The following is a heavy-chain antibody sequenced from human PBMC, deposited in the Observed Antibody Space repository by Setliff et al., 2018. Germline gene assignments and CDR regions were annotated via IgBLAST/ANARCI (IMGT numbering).Heavy chain of an antibody. Sequence: PGGSLRLSCAASGFTFSSYSMNWVRQAPGKGLEWVSFISSSGSYIYYGDSVKGRFTTSRDNAKNSLYLQMNSLRPEDTAVYYCARTCSGSGCYAGLESWGQGTPVTVSS. CDR2: ISSSGSYI. V-gene: IGHV3-21*01. CDR3: ARTCSGSGCYAGLES. D-gene: IGHD2-15*01. J-gene: IGHJ4*02. CDR1: GFTFSSYS.